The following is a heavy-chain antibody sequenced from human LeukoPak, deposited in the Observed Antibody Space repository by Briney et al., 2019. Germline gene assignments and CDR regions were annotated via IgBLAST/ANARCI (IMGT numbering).Heavy chain of an antibody. D-gene: IGHD2-2*01. CDR2: ISGSGGST. Sequence: GGSLRLSCAASGFTFSSDAMSWVRQAPGKGLEGVSAISGSGGSTYYADPVKGRFTISRDNSKNTLYLQMNSLRAEDTAVYYCAKDRRVIVVVPAASDYWGQGTLVTVSS. J-gene: IGHJ4*02. CDR3: AKDRRVIVVVPAASDY. CDR1: GFTFSSDA. V-gene: IGHV3-23*01.